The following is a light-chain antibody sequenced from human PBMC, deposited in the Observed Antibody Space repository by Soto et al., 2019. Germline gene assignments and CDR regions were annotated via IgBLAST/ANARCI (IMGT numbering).Light chain of an antibody. CDR2: GAS. J-gene: IGKJ1*01. V-gene: IGKV3-20*01. CDR1: QTVNSRY. CDR3: QQYGNSLRT. Sequence: EIVLTQSPGTLSLSPGEGATLSCRASQTVNSRYLAWYQQKPGQAPRLLIYGASSRATGIPDRFSGSGSGTDFTLSIRRLEPEDFAMYYCQQYGNSLRTFGQGTKVEI.